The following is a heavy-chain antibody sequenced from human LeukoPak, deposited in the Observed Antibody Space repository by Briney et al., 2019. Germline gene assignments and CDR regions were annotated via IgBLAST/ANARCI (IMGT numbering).Heavy chain of an antibody. J-gene: IGHJ4*02. CDR3: AREAYSSGWYRGFPFDY. V-gene: IGHV3-33*01. Sequence: PGGSLRLSCAASGFTFSSYGMHWVRQAPGKGLEWVAVIWYDGGNKYYADSVKGRFTISRDNSKNTLYLQMNSLRAEDTAVYYCAREAYSSGWYRGFPFDYWGQGTLVTVSS. CDR1: GFTFSSYG. CDR2: IWYDGGNK. D-gene: IGHD6-19*01.